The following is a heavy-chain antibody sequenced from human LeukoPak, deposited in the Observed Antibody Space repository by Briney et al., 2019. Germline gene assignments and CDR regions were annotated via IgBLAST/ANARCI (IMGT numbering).Heavy chain of an antibody. D-gene: IGHD3-3*01. Sequence: GGALRLSCAASGFTFSSYAMSWVRQAPGKGLEGVSAISGSGGSTYYADSVKGRFTISRDNSKNTLYLQMNSLRAEDTAVYYCAKERSITIFGIRKNWFDPWGQGTLVTVSS. V-gene: IGHV3-23*01. CDR1: GFTFSSYA. J-gene: IGHJ5*02. CDR2: ISGSGGST. CDR3: AKERSITIFGIRKNWFDP.